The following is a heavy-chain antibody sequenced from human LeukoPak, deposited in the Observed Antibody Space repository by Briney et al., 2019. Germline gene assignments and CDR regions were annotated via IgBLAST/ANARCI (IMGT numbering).Heavy chain of an antibody. Sequence: GGSLRLSCAASGFTVSSNYMSWVRQAPGKGLEWVSVIYSGGSTYYADSVKGRFTISRDNSKNTLDLQMNSLRAEDTAVYYCARDSEEWLVDWGQGTLVTVSS. J-gene: IGHJ4*02. D-gene: IGHD6-19*01. CDR3: ARDSEEWLVD. CDR2: IYSGGST. V-gene: IGHV3-66*01. CDR1: GFTVSSNY.